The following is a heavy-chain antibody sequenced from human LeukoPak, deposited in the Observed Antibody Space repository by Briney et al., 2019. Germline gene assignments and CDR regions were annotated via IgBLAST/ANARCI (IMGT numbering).Heavy chain of an antibody. J-gene: IGHJ3*01. D-gene: IGHD3-22*01. CDR2: IFHSGSI. V-gene: IGHV4-38-2*01. CDR1: GYSISSGYY. CDR3: ARMGVSYYYDSSTYYPTAFDV. Sequence: PSETLSLYCAVSGYSISSGYYWGWIRQSPGKGLEWIATIFHSGSIYYNPSLKSRVTLSVDTSKNQFSLRLNSVTAADTALYYCARMGVSYYYDSSTYYPTAFDVWGQGTMVSVSS.